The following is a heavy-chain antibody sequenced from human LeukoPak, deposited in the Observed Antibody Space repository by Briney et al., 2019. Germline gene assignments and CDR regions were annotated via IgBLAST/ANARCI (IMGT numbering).Heavy chain of an antibody. V-gene: IGHV1-18*01. CDR3: ARDLTWELLKVYYFDY. CDR2: ISAYNGNT. J-gene: IGHJ4*02. Sequence: ASVKVSCKASGYTFTSYGISWVRQAPGQGLEWMGWISAYNGNTNYAHKLQGRVTMTTDTSTSTAYMKLRSLRSDDTAVYYCARDLTWELLKVYYFDYWGQGTLVTVSS. CDR1: GYTFTSYG. D-gene: IGHD1-26*01.